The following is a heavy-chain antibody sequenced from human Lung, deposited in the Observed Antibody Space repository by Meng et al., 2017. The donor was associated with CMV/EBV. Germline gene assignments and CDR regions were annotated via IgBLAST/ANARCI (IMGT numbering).Heavy chain of an antibody. J-gene: IGHJ4*02. CDR3: ARVPLWSGYFGVTPIRGFDY. V-gene: IGHV4-61*01. Sequence: SXTLSLXCTVSGCSVSSGSYYWSWIRQPPGQGLEWIGYIYYSGSTNYNPSHKSRVTISVDTSKNQFSLKLSSVTAADTAVYYCARVPLWSGYFGVTPIRGFDYXGQGXLVTVSS. CDR2: IYYSGST. CDR1: GCSVSSGSYY. D-gene: IGHD3-3*01.